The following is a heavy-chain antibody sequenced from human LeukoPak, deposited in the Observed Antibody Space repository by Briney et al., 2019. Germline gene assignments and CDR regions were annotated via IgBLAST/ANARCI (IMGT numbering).Heavy chain of an antibody. CDR1: GFTFSNYV. V-gene: IGHV3-23*01. Sequence: GGSLRLSCAASGFTFSNYVMSWARQAPGKGLEWVSVIIGSGGSTYYADSVKGRFTISRDNSKNTLYLQMNSLRVEDTAVYHCASAKYSSGWYSPFDYWGQGTLVTVSS. D-gene: IGHD6-19*01. J-gene: IGHJ4*02. CDR2: IIGSGGST. CDR3: ASAKYSSGWYSPFDY.